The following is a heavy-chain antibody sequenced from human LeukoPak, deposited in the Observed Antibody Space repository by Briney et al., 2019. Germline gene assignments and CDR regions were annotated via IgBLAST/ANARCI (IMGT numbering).Heavy chain of an antibody. V-gene: IGHV4-31*03. CDR2: IYYSGST. D-gene: IGHD3-22*01. Sequence: SETLSLTCTVSGGSISSGGYYWSWIRQHPGKGLEWIGYIYYSGSTYYNPSLKSRVTISVDTSKNQFSLKLSSETAADTAVYYCARVGSSGYYLHDAFDIWGQGTMVTVSS. J-gene: IGHJ3*02. CDR1: GGSISSGGYY. CDR3: ARVGSSGYYLHDAFDI.